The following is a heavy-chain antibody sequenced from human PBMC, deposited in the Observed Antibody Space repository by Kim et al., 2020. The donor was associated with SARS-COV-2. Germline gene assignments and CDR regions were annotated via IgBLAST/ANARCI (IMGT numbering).Heavy chain of an antibody. J-gene: IGHJ5*02. V-gene: IGHV4-30-2*04. CDR2: GST. D-gene: IGHD1-26*01. CDR3: ARYGSWFDP. Sequence: GSTYYNPSLKSRVTISVDTSKNQFSLKLSSVTAADTAVYYCARYGSWFDPWGQGTLVTVSS.